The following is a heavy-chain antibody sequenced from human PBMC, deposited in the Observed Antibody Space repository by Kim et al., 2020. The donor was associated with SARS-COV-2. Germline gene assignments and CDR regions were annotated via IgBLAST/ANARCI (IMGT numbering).Heavy chain of an antibody. V-gene: IGHV3-33*06. CDR3: AKGRIAAAGTPED. J-gene: IGHJ4*02. D-gene: IGHD6-13*01. Sequence: YAAAVKGRFTISRDNSTNTLYLQMNSLRAEDTAVYYCAKGRIAAAGTPEDWGQGTLVTVSS.